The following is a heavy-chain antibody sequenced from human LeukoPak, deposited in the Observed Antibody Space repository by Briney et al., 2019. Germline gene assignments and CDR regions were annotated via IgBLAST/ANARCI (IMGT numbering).Heavy chain of an antibody. CDR2: INPNSGGT. Sequence: ASVKVSCKASGYTFTGYYMHWVRQAPGQGLEWMGWINPNSGGTNYAQKFQGRVTMTRDTSISTAYMELSRLRSDDTAVYYCAGGITYYYDSSGYSDAFDIWGQGTMVTVSS. D-gene: IGHD3-22*01. V-gene: IGHV1-2*02. CDR1: GYTFTGYY. CDR3: AGGITYYYDSSGYSDAFDI. J-gene: IGHJ3*02.